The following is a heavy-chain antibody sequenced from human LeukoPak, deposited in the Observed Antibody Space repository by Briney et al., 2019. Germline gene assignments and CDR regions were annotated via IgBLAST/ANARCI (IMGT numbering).Heavy chain of an antibody. J-gene: IGHJ4*02. V-gene: IGHV3-23*01. CDR1: GFTFSSYA. Sequence: GGSLRLSCAASGFTFSSYAMSWVREAPGKGLEWVSAISGSGGGTYCADSVKGRFTISRDNSKTTLYLQINSLRAEDTAVYYCAKELLYGSGISMDYWGQGTLVTVSS. D-gene: IGHD3-10*01. CDR2: ISGSGGGT. CDR3: AKELLYGSGISMDY.